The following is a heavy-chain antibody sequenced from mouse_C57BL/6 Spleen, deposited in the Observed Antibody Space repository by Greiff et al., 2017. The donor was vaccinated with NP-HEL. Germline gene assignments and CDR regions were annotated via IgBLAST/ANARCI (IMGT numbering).Heavy chain of an antibody. D-gene: IGHD2-3*01. V-gene: IGHV1-69*01. J-gene: IGHJ4*01. CDR3: ARGGLLGGYAMDY. CDR1: GYTFTSYW. CDR2: IDPSDSYT. Sequence: QVQLKQPGAELVMPGASVKLSCNASGYTFTSYWMHWVKQRPGQGLEWIGEIDPSDSYTNYNQKFKGKSTLTVDKSSSTAYMQLSSLTSEDSAVYYCARGGLLGGYAMDYWGQGTSVTVSS.